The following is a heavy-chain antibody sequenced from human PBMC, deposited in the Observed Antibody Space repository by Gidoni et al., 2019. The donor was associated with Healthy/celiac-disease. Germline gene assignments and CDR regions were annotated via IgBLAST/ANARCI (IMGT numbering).Heavy chain of an antibody. Sequence: QVQLQESGPGLVKPSETLSLTCTVSGGSVSSGSYYWSWIRQPPGKGLEWIGYIYYSGSTNYNPSLKSRVTISVDTSKNQFSLKLSSVTAADTAVYYCARGATAMVDYWGQGTLVTVSS. CDR1: GGSVSSGSYY. D-gene: IGHD5-18*01. CDR3: ARGATAMVDY. CDR2: IYYSGST. J-gene: IGHJ4*02. V-gene: IGHV4-61*01.